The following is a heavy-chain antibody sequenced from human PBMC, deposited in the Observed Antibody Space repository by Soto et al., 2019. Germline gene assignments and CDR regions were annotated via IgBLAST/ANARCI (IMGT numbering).Heavy chain of an antibody. V-gene: IGHV1-69*04. Sequence: QVQLVQSGAEVKKPGSSVKVSCKASGGTFSSYPISWVRQAPGQGLEWMGRIIPILGIANYAQKFQGRVTITADKSTSTAYMELSSLRSEDTAVYYCAREDRGGYFDYWGQGTLVTVSS. J-gene: IGHJ4*02. CDR2: IIPILGIA. CDR3: AREDRGGYFDY. CDR1: GGTFSSYP. D-gene: IGHD3-16*01.